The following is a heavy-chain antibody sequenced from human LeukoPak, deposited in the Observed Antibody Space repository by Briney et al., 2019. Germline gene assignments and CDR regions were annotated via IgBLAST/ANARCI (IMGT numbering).Heavy chain of an antibody. J-gene: IGHJ4*02. CDR1: GFSFSSYS. V-gene: IGHV3-48*01. CDR2: ISSSSSTI. Sequence: PGGSLRLSCAASGFSFSSYSMNWVRQAPGKGLEWVSYISSSSSTIYYADSVKGRFTISRDNSKNTLYLQMNSLRAEDTAVYYCARCSTSGYVDSGGQGTLVTVSS. CDR3: ARCSTSGYVDS. D-gene: IGHD2-2*01.